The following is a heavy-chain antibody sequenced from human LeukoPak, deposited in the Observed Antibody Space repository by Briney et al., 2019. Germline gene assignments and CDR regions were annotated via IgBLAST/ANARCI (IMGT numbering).Heavy chain of an antibody. Sequence: GGSLRLSCAASGFTFSSYGMQWVRQAPGKGLEWVAVISYDGSNKYYADSVKGRFTISRDNSKNTLYLQMNSLRAEDTAVYYCAKDAPGYYDSSGYYDYWGQGTLVTVSS. CDR1: GFTFSSYG. D-gene: IGHD3-22*01. CDR2: ISYDGSNK. V-gene: IGHV3-30*18. CDR3: AKDAPGYYDSSGYYDY. J-gene: IGHJ4*02.